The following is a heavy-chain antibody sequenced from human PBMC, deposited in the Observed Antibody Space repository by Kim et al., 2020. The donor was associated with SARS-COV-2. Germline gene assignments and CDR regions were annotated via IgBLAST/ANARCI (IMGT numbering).Heavy chain of an antibody. J-gene: IGHJ4*02. CDR2: IIPIFGTA. V-gene: IGHV1-69*13. CDR1: GGTFSSYA. CDR3: ARDWGHSATAARPHPGFDY. D-gene: IGHD6-6*01. Sequence: SVKVSCKASGGTFSSYAISWVRQAPGQGLEWMGGIIPIFGTANYAQKFQGRVTSTADESTSTAYMELSSLRSEDTAVYYCARDWGHSATAARPHPGFDYWGQGTLVTVSS.